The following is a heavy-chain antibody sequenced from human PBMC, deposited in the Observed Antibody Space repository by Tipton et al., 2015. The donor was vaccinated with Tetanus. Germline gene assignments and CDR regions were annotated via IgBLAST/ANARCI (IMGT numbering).Heavy chain of an antibody. CDR1: GGLLSTGGYS. D-gene: IGHD1-14*01. CDR2: IYHTGST. Sequence: TLSLTCAVSGGLLSTGGYSWGWIRQPPGQGLEWIGYIYHTGSTYYNPSLRGRVTISTVGSKNHVSLRLTSVTAADTGVYYCARGTGDYWGQGTLVTVSS. V-gene: IGHV4-30-2*01. J-gene: IGHJ4*02. CDR3: ARGTGDY.